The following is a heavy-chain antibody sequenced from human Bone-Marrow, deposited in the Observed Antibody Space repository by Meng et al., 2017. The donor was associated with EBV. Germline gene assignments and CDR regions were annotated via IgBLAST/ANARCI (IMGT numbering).Heavy chain of an antibody. CDR3: ARDTHDYGDLTFFDY. V-gene: IGHV1-69*06. D-gene: IGHD4-17*01. CDR1: GGTFSSYA. CDR2: IIPIFGTA. J-gene: IGHJ4*02. Sequence: QGQLVQSGEEVTKPGSSVKVSCKASGGTFSSYAISWVRQAPGQGLEWMGGIIPIFGTANYAQKFQGRVTITADKSTSTAYMELSSLRSEDTAVYYCARDTHDYGDLTFFDYWGQGTLVTVSS.